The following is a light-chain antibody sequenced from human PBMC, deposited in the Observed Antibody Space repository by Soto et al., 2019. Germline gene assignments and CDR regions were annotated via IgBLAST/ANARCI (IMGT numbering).Light chain of an antibody. Sequence: EIVLSQSPATLSVSPGEGATLSCRASQSVGSNLAWYQQKPAQAPRLLIYGVSTRATGTPARFSGSGSGTHFTLTISRLEPGDFAVYYCQHFGGTTFTFGQGTRLEIK. CDR1: QSVGSN. J-gene: IGKJ5*01. CDR2: GVS. V-gene: IGKV3-20*01. CDR3: QHFGGTTFT.